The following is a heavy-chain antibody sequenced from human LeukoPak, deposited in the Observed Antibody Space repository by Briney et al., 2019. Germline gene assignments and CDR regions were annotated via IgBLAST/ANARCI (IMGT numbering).Heavy chain of an antibody. CDR2: IIPILGIA. D-gene: IGHD2-2*01. CDR1: EGTFSSYA. Sequence: SVKVSCKASEGTFSSYAISWVRQAPGQGLEWMGRIIPILGIANYAQKFQGRVTITADKSTSTAYMELSSLRSEDTAVYYCARVGCSSTSCSTGVDYWGQGTLVTVSS. V-gene: IGHV1-69*04. J-gene: IGHJ4*02. CDR3: ARVGCSSTSCSTGVDY.